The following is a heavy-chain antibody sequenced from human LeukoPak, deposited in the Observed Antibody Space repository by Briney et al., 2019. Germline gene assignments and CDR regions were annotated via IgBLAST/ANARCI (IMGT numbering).Heavy chain of an antibody. J-gene: IGHJ6*04. CDR3: AELGITMIGGV. D-gene: IGHD3-10*02. Sequence: GGSLRLSCAASGFTFSTYSMNWVRQAPGKGLEWISYISSSSSAIYYADSVKGRFTISRDNAKNSLYLQMNSLRAEDTAVYYCAELGITMIGGVWGKGTTVTISS. CDR2: ISSSSSAI. CDR1: GFTFSTYS. V-gene: IGHV3-48*01.